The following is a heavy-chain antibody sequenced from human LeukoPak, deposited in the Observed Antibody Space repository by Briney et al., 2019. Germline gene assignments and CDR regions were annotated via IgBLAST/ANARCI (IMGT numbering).Heavy chain of an antibody. Sequence: GGSLRLSCAASGFTFSSYGMHWVRQAPGKGLEWVAFIRYDGSNKYYADSVKGRFTFSRDNSKNTLYLQMNSLRAEDTAVYYCAKDRLGDIVVVPAAPTGYWGQGTLVTVSS. CDR1: GFTFSSYG. CDR2: IRYDGSNK. V-gene: IGHV3-30*02. J-gene: IGHJ4*02. CDR3: AKDRLGDIVVVPAAPTGY. D-gene: IGHD2-2*01.